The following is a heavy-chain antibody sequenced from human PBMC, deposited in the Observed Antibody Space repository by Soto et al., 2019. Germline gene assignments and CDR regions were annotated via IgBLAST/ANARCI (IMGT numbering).Heavy chain of an antibody. V-gene: IGHV3-43*01. CDR2: ITWNGGNT. D-gene: IGHD3-3*01. Sequence: GGSLRLSCAASGFRFDDYNMHWVRQAPGKGLEWVSLITWNGGNTYYADSVKGRFTISRDGTTQSVFLQMTSLKREDTGLYYCARETLSFGSALDVWGQGTTVTVSS. J-gene: IGHJ6*02. CDR3: ARETLSFGSALDV. CDR1: GFRFDDYN.